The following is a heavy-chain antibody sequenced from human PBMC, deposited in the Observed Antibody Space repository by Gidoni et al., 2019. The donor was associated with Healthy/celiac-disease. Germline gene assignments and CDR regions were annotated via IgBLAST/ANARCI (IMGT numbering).Heavy chain of an antibody. Sequence: QLQLQESGPGLVKPSETLSLTCTVSGGSISSSSYYWGWIRQPPGKGLEWIGRIYYSGSTYYNPSLKGRVTISVDTSKNQFSLKLSSVTAADTAVYYCARTALVDMATWAFDIWGQGTMVTVSS. J-gene: IGHJ3*02. D-gene: IGHD5-12*01. CDR1: GGSISSSSYY. CDR2: IYYSGST. V-gene: IGHV4-39*01. CDR3: ARTALVDMATWAFDI.